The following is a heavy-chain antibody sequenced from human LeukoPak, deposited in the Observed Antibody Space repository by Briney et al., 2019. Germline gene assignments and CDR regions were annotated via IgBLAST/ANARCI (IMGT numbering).Heavy chain of an antibody. CDR3: ARARGCSSTSCLNWFDP. V-gene: IGHV4-4*07. J-gene: IGHJ5*02. D-gene: IGHD2-2*01. Sequence: PSETLSLTCTVSGGSISSYYWSWIRQPAGKGLEWIGHIYTSGSTNYNPSLKSRVTTSVDTSKNQFSLKLSSVTAADTAVYYCARARGCSSTSCLNWFDPWGQGTLVTVSS. CDR1: GGSISSYY. CDR2: IYTSGST.